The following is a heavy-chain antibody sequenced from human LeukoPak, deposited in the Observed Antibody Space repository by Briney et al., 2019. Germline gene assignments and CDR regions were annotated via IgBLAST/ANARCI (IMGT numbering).Heavy chain of an antibody. J-gene: IGHJ4*02. D-gene: IGHD3-10*01. CDR1: GGSISSGDYY. CDR3: ASSYGSGSYYNVPLFDY. Sequence: SETLSLTCTVSGGSISSGDYYWSWIRQPPGKGLEWIGYIYYSGSTYYNPSLKSRVTISVDTSKNQFSLKLSSVTAADTAVYYCASSYGSGSYYNVPLFDYWGQGTLVTVSS. V-gene: IGHV4-30-4*02. CDR2: IYYSGST.